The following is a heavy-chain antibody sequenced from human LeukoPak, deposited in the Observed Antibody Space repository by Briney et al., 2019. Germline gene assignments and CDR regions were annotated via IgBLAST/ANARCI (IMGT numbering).Heavy chain of an antibody. CDR3: TRETTYYYDSSGYYRFDY. CDR2: IRSKAYGGTT. V-gene: IGHV3-49*03. D-gene: IGHD3-22*01. J-gene: IGHJ4*02. CDR1: GFTYGDYA. Sequence: GGSLRLSCTASGFTYGDYAMSWFRQAPGKGLEWVGFIRSKAYGGTTEYAASVKGRFTISRDDSKSIAYLQMNSLKTEDTAVYYCTRETTYYYDSSGYYRFDYWGQGTLVTVSS.